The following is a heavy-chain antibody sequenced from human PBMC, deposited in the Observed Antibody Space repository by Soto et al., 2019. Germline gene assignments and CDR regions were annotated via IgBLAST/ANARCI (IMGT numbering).Heavy chain of an antibody. CDR1: GYRFSSSW. V-gene: IGHV5-51*03. D-gene: IGHD3-16*01. CDR3: TKGDTSPFDX. CDR2: VYPSDSDV. Sequence: PGNSLKISCQGTGYRFSSSWIGWVRQKPGKGLEWLGNVYPSDSDVTYIPAFEGQFTISADNSINTAYLQLLKLKASDTAIYYCTKGDTSPFDXWGQGTRVTVSX. J-gene: IGHJ4*02.